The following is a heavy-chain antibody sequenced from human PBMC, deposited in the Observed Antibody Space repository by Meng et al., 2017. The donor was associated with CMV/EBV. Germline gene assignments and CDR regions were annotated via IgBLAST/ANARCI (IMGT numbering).Heavy chain of an antibody. CDR1: GFSLSTSGVG. CDR2: IYWDDDK. J-gene: IGHJ5*02. V-gene: IGHV2-5*02. Sequence: VKEAGATLEKPTPTLTLTCTFSGFSLSTSGVGVGWIRQPPGKALEWLALIYWDDDKRYSPSLRSRLTITKDTSKNQVVLTMTNMDPVDTATYYCAHRGRIAAAGTDWFDPWGQGTLVTVSS. CDR3: AHRGRIAAAGTDWFDP. D-gene: IGHD6-13*01.